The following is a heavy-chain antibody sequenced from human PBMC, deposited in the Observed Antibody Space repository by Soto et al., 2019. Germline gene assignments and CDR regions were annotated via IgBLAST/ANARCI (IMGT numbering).Heavy chain of an antibody. Sequence: SETLSLTCTVSGGSISSSIYYWGWIRQPPGKGLEWIGNIYYSGSTYYNPSLKSRVTISVDTSKNQFSLKLSSVTAADTAVYYCARTRVVATIIDNYYYGMDVWGKGTTVTVSS. V-gene: IGHV4-39*01. CDR1: GGSISSSIYY. CDR2: IYYSGST. D-gene: IGHD5-12*01. CDR3: ARTRVVATIIDNYYYGMDV. J-gene: IGHJ6*04.